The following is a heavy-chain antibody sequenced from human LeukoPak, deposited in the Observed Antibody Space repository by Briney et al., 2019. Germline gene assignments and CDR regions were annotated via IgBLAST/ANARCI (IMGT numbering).Heavy chain of an antibody. Sequence: GGSLRLPCAAPGLTFSSYWMSWVRQAPGKGLEWVANIKQDGSEKYYVDSVKGRFTISRDNAKNSLYLQMNSLRAEDTAVYYCARDTLDYWGQGTLVTVSS. J-gene: IGHJ4*02. CDR3: ARDTLDY. CDR1: GLTFSSYW. CDR2: IKQDGSEK. V-gene: IGHV3-7*01.